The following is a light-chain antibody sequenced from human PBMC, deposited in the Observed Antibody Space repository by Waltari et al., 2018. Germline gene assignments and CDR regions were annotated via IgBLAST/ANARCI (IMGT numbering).Light chain of an antibody. CDR2: GST. V-gene: IGLV1-40*01. CDR1: GSNIGAGYD. J-gene: IGLJ3*02. CDR3: QSYDTTLSVV. Sequence: QSVLTQPPSVSGAPGQRVTISCTGSGSNIGAGYDVHWYQKLPRAAPKLLIYGSTSRPLWVPDRFFVSTSVTSAFLAITGLQAEDEADYYCQSYDTTLSVVFGGGTKLTVL.